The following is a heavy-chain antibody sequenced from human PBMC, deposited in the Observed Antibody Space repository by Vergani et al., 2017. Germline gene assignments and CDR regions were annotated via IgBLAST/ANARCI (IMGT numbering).Heavy chain of an antibody. J-gene: IGHJ3*02. V-gene: IGHV1-18*01. CDR1: GYTFSSYS. Sequence: QVQLVQSGAEVRKPGASVKVSCKASGYTFSSYSICWVRQAPGQGLEWLGWISGYTGYTKYAPKLQGRLTMTAETSTTTAFMELRSLRSDDTAMYHCVRVSRHGDPLDAFDIWGQGTMVTVSS. D-gene: IGHD4-17*01. CDR3: VRVSRHGDPLDAFDI. CDR2: ISGYTGYT.